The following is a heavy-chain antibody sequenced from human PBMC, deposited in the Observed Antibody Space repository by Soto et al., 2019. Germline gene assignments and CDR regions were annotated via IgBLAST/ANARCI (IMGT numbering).Heavy chain of an antibody. CDR3: SRGILV. J-gene: IGHJ4*02. CDR1: GGSINSGGYC. V-gene: IGHV4-31*03. D-gene: IGHD5-18*01. Sequence: QVQLQESGPGLVKPSQTLSLTCTVSGGSINSGGYCWSWIRQHPGKGLDWIGCISYGGRTSYNPSLKSRVTISVATSKNRFSLKLTSVTAADTAGYYCSRGILVWGQGALITVSS. CDR2: ISYGGRT.